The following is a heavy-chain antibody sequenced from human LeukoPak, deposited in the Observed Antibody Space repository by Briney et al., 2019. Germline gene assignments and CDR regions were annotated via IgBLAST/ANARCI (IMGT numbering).Heavy chain of an antibody. J-gene: IGHJ6*03. D-gene: IGHD6-19*01. CDR3: ARGRLAGNTYYYYYMDV. CDR2: IRSDGSNK. Sequence: GGSLRLSCAGSGFSFSSYGMHWVRQAPGKGLEWMAFIRSDGSNKYYADSVKGRFTISRDNSKNTLYLQMNSLRAEDTAVYYCARGRLAGNTYYYYYMDVWGKGTTVTVSS. CDR1: GFSFSSYG. V-gene: IGHV3-30*02.